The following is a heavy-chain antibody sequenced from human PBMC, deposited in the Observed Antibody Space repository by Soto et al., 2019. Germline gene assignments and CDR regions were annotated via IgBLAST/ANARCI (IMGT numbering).Heavy chain of an antibody. D-gene: IGHD3-3*01. Sequence: SAGSLRPSCPPSGFTFSSYAMSWVRQAPGKGLEWVSAISGSGGSTYYADSVKGRFTISRDNSKNTLYLQMNSRRAEDTAVYYCANAEYDFSLLSDYGGQGTLVTVLL. CDR1: GFTFSSYA. V-gene: IGHV3-23*01. CDR2: ISGSGGST. CDR3: ANAEYDFSLLSDY. J-gene: IGHJ4*02.